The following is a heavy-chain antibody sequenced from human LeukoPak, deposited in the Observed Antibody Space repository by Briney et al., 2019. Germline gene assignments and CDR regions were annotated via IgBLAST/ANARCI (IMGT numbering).Heavy chain of an antibody. CDR1: GFTFSSYW. CDR2: INSDGSST. CDR3: AVQRTLWQQVLDH. Sequence: GESLRLSCAASGFTFSSYWMHWVRQAPGKGLVWVSRINSDGSSTSYADSVKGRFTISRDNAKNTLYLQMNSLRAEDTAVYYCAVQRTLWQQVLDHWGQGVLVTVSS. D-gene: IGHD6-13*01. J-gene: IGHJ4*02. V-gene: IGHV3-74*01.